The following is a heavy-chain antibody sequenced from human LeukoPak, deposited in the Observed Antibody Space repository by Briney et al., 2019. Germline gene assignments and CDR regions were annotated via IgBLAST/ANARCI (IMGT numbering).Heavy chain of an antibody. CDR2: INHSGST. J-gene: IGHJ6*03. CDR3: ARLRITMVRGVRPYYYYMDV. D-gene: IGHD3-10*01. V-gene: IGHV4-34*01. CDR1: GGSFSGYY. Sequence: SETLSLTCAVYGGSFSGYYWSWIRQPPGKGLEWIGEINHSGSTNYNPSLKSRVTISVDTSKNQFSLKLSSVTAAYTAVYYCARLRITMVRGVRPYYYYMDVWGKGTTVTISS.